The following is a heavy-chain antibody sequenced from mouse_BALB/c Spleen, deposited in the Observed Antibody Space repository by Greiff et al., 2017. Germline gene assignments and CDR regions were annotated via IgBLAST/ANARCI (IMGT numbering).Heavy chain of an antibody. J-gene: IGHJ3*01. CDR1: GFSLTSYG. D-gene: IGHD1-2*01. Sequence: VKLMESGPGLVQPSQSLSITCTVSGFSLTSYGVHWVRQSPGKGLEWLGVIWSGGSTDYNAAFISRLSISKDNSKSQVFFKMNSLQANDTAIYHCARPHYYGYVWFAYWGQGTLVTVSA. CDR3: ARPHYYGYVWFAY. CDR2: IWSGGST. V-gene: IGHV2-2*02.